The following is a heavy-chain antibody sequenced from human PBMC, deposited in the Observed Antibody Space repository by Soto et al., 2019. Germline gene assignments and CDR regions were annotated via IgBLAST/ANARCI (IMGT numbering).Heavy chain of an antibody. J-gene: IGHJ3*02. V-gene: IGHV1-3*01. CDR3: ARQEIPELDIVVVPAPNYDDAFDI. Sequence: ASVKVSCKASGYTFTSYAMHWVRQAPGQRLEWMGWINAGNGDTKYSQKFQGRVTMTRDTSASTAYMELSSLRSEDTAVYYCARQEIPELDIVVVPAPNYDDAFDIWGQGTMVTVSS. D-gene: IGHD2-2*01. CDR1: GYTFTSYA. CDR2: INAGNGDT.